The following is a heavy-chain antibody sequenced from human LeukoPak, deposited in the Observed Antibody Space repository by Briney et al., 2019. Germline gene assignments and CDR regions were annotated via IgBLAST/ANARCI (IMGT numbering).Heavy chain of an antibody. J-gene: IGHJ5*02. CDR2: MNPNSGNT. Sequence: ASVKVSCKASGYTFTSYDINWVRQATGQRLEWMRWMNPNSGNTGYAQKFQGRVTMTRNTSISTAYMELSSLRSEDTAVYYCARGLPYGDYGFVRRFDPWGQGTLVTVSS. V-gene: IGHV1-8*01. D-gene: IGHD4-17*01. CDR1: GYTFTSYD. CDR3: ARGLPYGDYGFVRRFDP.